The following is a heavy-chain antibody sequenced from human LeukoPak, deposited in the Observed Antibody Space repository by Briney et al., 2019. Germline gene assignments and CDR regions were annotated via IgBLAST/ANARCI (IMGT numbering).Heavy chain of an antibody. CDR2: IYTSGST. J-gene: IGHJ1*01. CDR1: VGSICSDN. Sequence: PLETLCVTPMDPVGSICSDNWKSIRRPPRKGLGWSGYIYTSGSTNYAASLKSRVTISVDTSKNQFSLKLSSVTAADTAVYYCARHWYLAYFQHWGQGTLVTVSS. CDR3: ARHWYLAYFQH. D-gene: IGHD6-13*01. V-gene: IGHV4-4*09.